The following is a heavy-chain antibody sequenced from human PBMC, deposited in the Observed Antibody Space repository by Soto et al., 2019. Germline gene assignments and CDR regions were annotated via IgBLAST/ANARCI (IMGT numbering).Heavy chain of an antibody. CDR1: GFTFSSYW. CDR3: ARVIAARPNCFDY. D-gene: IGHD6-6*01. V-gene: IGHV3-7*01. Sequence: PGGSLRLSCAASGFTFSSYWMSWVRQAPGKGLEWVANIKQDGSEKYYVDSVKGRFAISRDNAKNSLYLQMNSLRAEDTAVYYCARVIAARPNCFDYWGQGTLVTVSS. CDR2: IKQDGSEK. J-gene: IGHJ4*02.